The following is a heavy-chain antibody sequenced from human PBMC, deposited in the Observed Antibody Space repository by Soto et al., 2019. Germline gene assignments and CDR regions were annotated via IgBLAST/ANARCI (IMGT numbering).Heavy chain of an antibody. CDR3: ARVPPRRNDYSTYYYYYGMDV. J-gene: IGHJ6*02. CDR1: GFTFSSYA. CDR2: ISYDGSNK. Sequence: QVQLVESGGGVVQPGRSLRLSCAASGFTFSSYAMHWVRQAPGKGLEWVAVISYDGSNKYYADSVKGRFTISRDNSKNTLYLQMNSLEAEDTAVYYCARVPPRRNDYSTYYYYYGMDVWGQGTTVTVSS. D-gene: IGHD4-4*01. V-gene: IGHV3-30-3*01.